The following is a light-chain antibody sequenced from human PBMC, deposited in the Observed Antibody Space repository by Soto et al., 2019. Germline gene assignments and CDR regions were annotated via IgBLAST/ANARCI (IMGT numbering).Light chain of an antibody. J-gene: IGKJ1*01. CDR2: SAS. V-gene: IGKV1-39*01. CDR1: QSISTY. Sequence: DIQMPQSPSSLSASVGDRVTITCRASQSISTYLAWYQQKPGKAPKLLIYSASRWQSGVPSRFSGSGSGTDFTLTISSLQHEDFATYYCQQNYYTPQTFGQGTKVDIK. CDR3: QQNYYTPQT.